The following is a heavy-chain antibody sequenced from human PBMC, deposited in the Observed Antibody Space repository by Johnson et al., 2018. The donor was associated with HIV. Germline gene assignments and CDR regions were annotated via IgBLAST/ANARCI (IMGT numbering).Heavy chain of an antibody. CDR3: AGERGGELPDAFDI. J-gene: IGHJ3*02. CDR2: ITWNGGST. CDR1: RFTLDDYG. Sequence: VQLVESGGGVVRPGGSLRLSCAASRFTLDDYGMNWVRHAPGKGLEWVSGITWNGGSTYYAASVTGRFTISRDTSNNTLYLQMNRLRAEDTAVYYCAGERGGELPDAFDIWGQGTMVTVSS. V-gene: IGHV3-20*04. D-gene: IGHD1-26*01.